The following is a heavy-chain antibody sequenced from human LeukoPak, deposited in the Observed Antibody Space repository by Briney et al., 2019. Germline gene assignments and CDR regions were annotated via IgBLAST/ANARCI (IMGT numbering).Heavy chain of an antibody. Sequence: GGSLRLSCAASKFTFSDYYMSWIRQTPGRWLEWVSYISSTGSAIYYADSVKGRFTISRDNAKNSLYLQMNSLRPQDTAVYYCARGLNLIEYPFDYWGQGTLVTVSS. D-gene: IGHD3-16*02. CDR3: ARGLNLIEYPFDY. CDR2: ISSTGSAI. J-gene: IGHJ4*02. CDR1: KFTFSDYY. V-gene: IGHV3-11*04.